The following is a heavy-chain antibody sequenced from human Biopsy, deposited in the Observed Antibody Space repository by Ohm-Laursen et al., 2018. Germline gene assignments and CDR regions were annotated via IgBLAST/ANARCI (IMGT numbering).Heavy chain of an antibody. CDR1: GGTFSNYT. D-gene: IGHD3-3*01. Sequence: SVKVSCKASGGTFSNYTISWVRQAPGEGLEWMGGIIAVSGLVNYAPKFQGRVSITADKSTTTAYMELSNLKSEDTAVYYCATPFQYYDSWGGYPPFDHWGQGTLVTVSS. V-gene: IGHV1-69*10. J-gene: IGHJ4*02. CDR3: ATPFQYYDSWGGYPPFDH. CDR2: IIAVSGLV.